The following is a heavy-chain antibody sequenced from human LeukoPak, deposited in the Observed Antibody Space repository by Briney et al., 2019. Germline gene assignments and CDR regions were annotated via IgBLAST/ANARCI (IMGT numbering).Heavy chain of an antibody. J-gene: IGHJ4*02. CDR3: ARWIRIQSVFDC. CDR2: IGLDGAQK. D-gene: IGHD5-18*01. V-gene: IGHV3-7*01. Sequence: SGGSLRLLCAVCGFTYGRHPMGWLRQAPGKGLECVATIGLDGAQKDFVDSVKGRFTLSRDNARNSLFLEMNRLRVEDTAVYSGARWIRIQSVFDCWGQGTLVTVSS. CDR1: GFTYGRHP.